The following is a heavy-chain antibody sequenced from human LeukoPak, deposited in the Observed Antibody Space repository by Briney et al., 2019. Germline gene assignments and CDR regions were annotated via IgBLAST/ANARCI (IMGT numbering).Heavy chain of an antibody. CDR2: ISAYNGNT. CDR3: ARDGYSSGWYGSYFDY. D-gene: IGHD6-19*01. Sequence: ASVKVSCKASGYTLTSYGISWVRQAPGQGLEWMGWISAYNGNTNYAQKLQGRVTMTTDTSTSTAYMELRSLRSDDTAVYYCARDGYSSGWYGSYFDYWGQGTLVTVSS. V-gene: IGHV1-18*04. J-gene: IGHJ4*02. CDR1: GYTLTSYG.